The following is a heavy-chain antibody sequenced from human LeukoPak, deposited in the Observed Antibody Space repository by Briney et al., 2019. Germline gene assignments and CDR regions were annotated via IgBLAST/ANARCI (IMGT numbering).Heavy chain of an antibody. CDR1: GFTFSSYG. D-gene: IGHD2-15*01. Sequence: PGKSLRLSCAASGFTFSSYGMHWVRQAPGKGLEWVAVIWYDGSNKYYADSVKGRFTISRDNSKNTLYLQMNSLRAEDTAVYYCARQSPLGYCSGGSCLKTYYFDYWGQGTLVTVSS. V-gene: IGHV3-33*01. CDR3: ARQSPLGYCSGGSCLKTYYFDY. J-gene: IGHJ4*02. CDR2: IWYDGSNK.